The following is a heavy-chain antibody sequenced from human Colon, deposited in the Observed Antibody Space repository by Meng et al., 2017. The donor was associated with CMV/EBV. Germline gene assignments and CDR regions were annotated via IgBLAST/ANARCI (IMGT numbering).Heavy chain of an antibody. CDR2: ITSGPSYV. J-gene: IGHJ3*02. D-gene: IGHD6-6*01. Sequence: GESLKISCEAPGFNFSASDMNWVRRAPGKGLEWVSSITSGPSYVYYADSVKGRFTISRDNTKNSLYLQMNSLGAEDTAVYYCATDRGIIPSRPGAFDIWGQGAKVTVSS. CDR3: ATDRGIIPSRPGAFDI. V-gene: IGHV3-21*01. CDR1: GFNFSASD.